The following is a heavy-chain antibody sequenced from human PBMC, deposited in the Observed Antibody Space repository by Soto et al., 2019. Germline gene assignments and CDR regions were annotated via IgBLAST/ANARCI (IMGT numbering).Heavy chain of an antibody. J-gene: IGHJ4*02. CDR3: ARDLPPVDY. CDR1: GYTFSSYH. Sequence: QIQLVQSGAEVKKPGASVKVSCKASGYTFSSYHITWVRQAPGQGLEWMGWICAYNGNTNYAQNLQGRVTMTTDPSTSTAYMELRSLRSDATAVYYCARDLPPVDYWGQGTRVTVSS. CDR2: ICAYNGNT. V-gene: IGHV1-18*01.